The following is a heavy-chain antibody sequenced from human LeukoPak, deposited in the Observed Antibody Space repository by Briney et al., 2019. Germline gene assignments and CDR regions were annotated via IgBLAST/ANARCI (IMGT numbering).Heavy chain of an antibody. CDR2: NYWDDAK. J-gene: IGHJ3*02. Sequence: WVRQAPGKGLEWVALNYWDDAKHYSPSMKSSLTITKTTTKNQVVITMTNMDPVDTATYYCAHKIGRAFDNWGQGTMVTVSS. CDR3: AHKIGRAFDN. V-gene: IGHV2-5*02.